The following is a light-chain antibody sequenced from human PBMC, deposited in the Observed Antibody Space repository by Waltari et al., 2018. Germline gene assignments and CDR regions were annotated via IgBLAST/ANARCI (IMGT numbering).Light chain of an antibody. CDR2: AGS. Sequence: VLTQSPGTLSLSPGERATLSCRASQSISKYLVWYQKRPGHAPRLLIYAGSTRAAGIPDRFSGSGYGTDFTLTISRLEPEDFAMYYCQNHERLPATFGQGTKVEFK. CDR1: QSISKY. V-gene: IGKV3-20*01. J-gene: IGKJ1*01. CDR3: QNHERLPAT.